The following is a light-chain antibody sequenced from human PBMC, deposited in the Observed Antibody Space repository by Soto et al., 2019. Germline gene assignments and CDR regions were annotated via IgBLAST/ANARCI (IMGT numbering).Light chain of an antibody. CDR3: QQGYTKSPLT. J-gene: IGKJ4*01. CDR2: GAS. Sequence: DIQMTQSPSSLSASVGDRVTITCRTSQSINIYLNWYQQKVGEPPRLLIFGASNLQSGVPSRCSGSGVGTHFTLTISSLQAEDFATYYCQQGYTKSPLTFAGGTKVDIK. V-gene: IGKV1-39*01. CDR1: QSINIY.